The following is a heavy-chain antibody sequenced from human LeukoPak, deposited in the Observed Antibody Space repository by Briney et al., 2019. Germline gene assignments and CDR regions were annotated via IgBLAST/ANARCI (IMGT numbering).Heavy chain of an antibody. CDR3: ARVYGDPDGAFDI. CDR1: GYTFTGYY. D-gene: IGHD4-17*01. Sequence: GSSVKVSRKASGYTFTGYYIHWVRQAPGQGGEGMGWINPNSGGTNYAQKCQGWVTVTMDTSISTVYMELSRLSADDTAVYYCARVYGDPDGAFDIWGQGTMVTVSS. CDR2: INPNSGGT. J-gene: IGHJ3*02. V-gene: IGHV1-2*04.